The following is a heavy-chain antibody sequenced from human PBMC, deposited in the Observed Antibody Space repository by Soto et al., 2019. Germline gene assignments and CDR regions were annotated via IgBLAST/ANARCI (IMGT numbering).Heavy chain of an antibody. CDR2: IMPVFHTT. CDR3: ATATISPVSATLYHYGMDV. V-gene: IGHV1-69*01. J-gene: IGHJ6*02. D-gene: IGHD6-25*01. Sequence: QVQLVQSGAEVKKPGSSVKVSCQASGGTFNNFAFTWDRQAPGQGLEWLGGIMPVFHTTNIAQTFQDRITVIADDFTNTVYMEMTSLRFDDTAVYYCATATISPVSATLYHYGMDVWGQGTTVTVSS. CDR1: GGTFNNFA.